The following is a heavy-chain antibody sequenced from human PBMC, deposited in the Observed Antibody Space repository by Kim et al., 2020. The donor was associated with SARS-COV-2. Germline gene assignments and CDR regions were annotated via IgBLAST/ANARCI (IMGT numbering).Heavy chain of an antibody. CDR3: TRGGGCRD. J-gene: IGHJ4*02. D-gene: IGHD6-19*01. V-gene: IGHV3-7*01. CDR2: IKEHGGDK. CDR1: GFTFSSDW. Sequence: GGSLRLSCAASGFTFSSDWMSWVRQAPGKGLEWVANIKEHGGDKYYVDSVKGRFTISRDNAKNSLYLQMNSLRAEDTAVYYCTRGGGCRDWGQGTLVTVSS.